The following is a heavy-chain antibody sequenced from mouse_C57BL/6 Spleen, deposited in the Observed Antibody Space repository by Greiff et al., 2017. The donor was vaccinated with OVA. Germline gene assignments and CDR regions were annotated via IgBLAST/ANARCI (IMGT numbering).Heavy chain of an antibody. Sequence: EVKLMESGGGLVKPGGSLKLSCAASGFTFSSYAMSWVRQTPEKRLEWVATISDGGSYTYYPDNVKGRFTISRDNAKNNLYLQMSHLKSEDTAMYYCARDDNYYGSSYFDYWGQGTTLTVSS. CDR2: ISDGGSYT. D-gene: IGHD1-1*01. J-gene: IGHJ2*01. CDR3: ARDDNYYGSSYFDY. CDR1: GFTFSSYA. V-gene: IGHV5-4*01.